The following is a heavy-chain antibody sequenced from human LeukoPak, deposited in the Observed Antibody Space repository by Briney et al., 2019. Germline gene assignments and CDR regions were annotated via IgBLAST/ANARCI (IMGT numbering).Heavy chain of an antibody. CDR3: AKIHSLYYDSSGTDY. V-gene: IGHV3-23*01. Sequence: GGSLRLSCAASGFTFSSYAMSWVRQAPGKGLEWVSAISGSGGSTYYADSVKGRFTISRDNSKNTLYLQMSSLRAEDTAVYYCAKIHSLYYDSSGTDYWGQGTLVTVSS. CDR2: ISGSGGST. CDR1: GFTFSSYA. J-gene: IGHJ4*02. D-gene: IGHD3-22*01.